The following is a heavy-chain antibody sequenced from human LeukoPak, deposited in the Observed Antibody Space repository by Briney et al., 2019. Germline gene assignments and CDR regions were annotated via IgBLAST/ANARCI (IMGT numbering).Heavy chain of an antibody. D-gene: IGHD6-19*01. J-gene: IGHJ3*02. CDR2: IYYSGST. CDR3: ARHMRARAVAGSDAFDI. Sequence: SETLSLTCTVSGGSIGSYYWSWIRQPPGKGLEWIGYIYYSGSTNYNPSLKSRVTISVDTSKNQFSLKLSSVTAADTAVYYCARHMRARAVAGSDAFDIWGQGTMVTVSS. CDR1: GGSIGSYY. V-gene: IGHV4-59*08.